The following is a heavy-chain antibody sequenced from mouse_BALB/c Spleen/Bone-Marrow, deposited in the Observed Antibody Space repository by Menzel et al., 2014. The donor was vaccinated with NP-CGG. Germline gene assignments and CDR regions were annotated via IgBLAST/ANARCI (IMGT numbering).Heavy chain of an antibody. CDR2: IYPGDFNT. CDR3: ARKSQRAYDSMNY. CDR1: GYTFTSFY. D-gene: IGHD2-4*01. Sequence: QVQLKDSGPELVKPGASVRISCKASGYTFTSFYIYWVRQRPGQGLEWIGWIYPGDFNTKYNVKFKGKATLTADKSSSTASMRLSSLTSEDSAVCFCARKSQRAYDSMNYWGQGASVTVSS. V-gene: IGHV1S56*01. J-gene: IGHJ4*01.